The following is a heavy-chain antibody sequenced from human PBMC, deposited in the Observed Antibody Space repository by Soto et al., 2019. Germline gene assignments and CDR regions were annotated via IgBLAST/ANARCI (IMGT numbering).Heavy chain of an antibody. J-gene: IGHJ6*02. D-gene: IGHD2-21*01. CDR3: ARDVFCGGAPACPDMDV. CDR1: GYTFRGYS. V-gene: IGHV1-18*04. Sequence: GASVKVSCKASGYTFRGYSITWVRQAPGQGLEWMGRISGYNGNTNYARTLRGRLTLTTDTSTRTAYMELRSHTSDDTAVYYCARDVFCGGAPACPDMDVWGQGTTVTVSS. CDR2: ISGYNGNT.